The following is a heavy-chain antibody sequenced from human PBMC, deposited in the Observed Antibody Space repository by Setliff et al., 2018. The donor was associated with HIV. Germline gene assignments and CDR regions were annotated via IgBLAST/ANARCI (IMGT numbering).Heavy chain of an antibody. J-gene: IGHJ4*02. V-gene: IGHV3-20*04. D-gene: IGHD3-22*01. CDR3: AKGTYSYDSSGPDY. CDR1: GFTFDDYG. Sequence: GGSLRLSCAASGFTFDDYGMSWVRQAPGKGLEWVSGITWNGGSTGYADSVKGRFTISRDNAKNSLYLDMNSLRAEDTAVYYCAKGTYSYDSSGPDYWGQGTLVTVSS. CDR2: ITWNGGST.